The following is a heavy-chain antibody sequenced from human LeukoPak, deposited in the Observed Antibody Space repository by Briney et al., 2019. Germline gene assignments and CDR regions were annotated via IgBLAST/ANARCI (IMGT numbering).Heavy chain of an antibody. CDR2: ISYDGSNK. V-gene: IGHV3-30*18. CDR3: AKDFHTYYYDSSGYTSPFDY. CDR1: GFTFSNYG. D-gene: IGHD3-22*01. J-gene: IGHJ4*02. Sequence: GGSLRLSCAASGFTFSNYGMHWVRQAPGKGLEWVAVISYDGSNKYYADSVKGRFTISRDESKNTLYLQMNSLRAEDTAVYYCAKDFHTYYYDSSGYTSPFDYWGQGTLVTVSS.